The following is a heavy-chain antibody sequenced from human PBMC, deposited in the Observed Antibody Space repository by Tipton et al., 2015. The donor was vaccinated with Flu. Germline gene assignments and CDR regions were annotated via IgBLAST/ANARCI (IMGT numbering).Heavy chain of an antibody. CDR3: AKFDTSTWALNEFFRH. J-gene: IGHJ1*01. V-gene: IGHV3-23*01. CDR2: ISGSGLSN. Sequence: GSLRLSCSASGFTFSKIAMSWVRQAPKKGLEWVSFISGSGLSNYYADSVKGRFTISRDNSKNMFYLEMSSLRAEDTAVYFCAKFDTSTWALNEFFRHWGQGALVTVSS. CDR1: GFTFSKIA. D-gene: IGHD2/OR15-2a*01.